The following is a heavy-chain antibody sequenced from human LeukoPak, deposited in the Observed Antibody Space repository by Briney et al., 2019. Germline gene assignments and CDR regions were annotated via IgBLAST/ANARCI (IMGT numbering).Heavy chain of an antibody. CDR1: GFTFNNYA. CDR3: AKFTFSPSHGDSNGCDY. CDR2: ISGRGGST. V-gene: IGHV3-23*01. D-gene: IGHD4-17*01. J-gene: IGHJ4*02. Sequence: GGSLRLSCAASGFTFNNYAMSWVRQAPGKGLEWVSAISGRGGSTYYADSAKGRFTISRDNSKNTLYLQMNSLRAEDTAVYYCAKFTFSPSHGDSNGCDYWGQGTLVTVSS.